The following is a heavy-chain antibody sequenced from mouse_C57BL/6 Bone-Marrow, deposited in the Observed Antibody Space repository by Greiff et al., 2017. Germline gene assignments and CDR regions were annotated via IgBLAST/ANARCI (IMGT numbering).Heavy chain of an antibody. CDR2: ISSGGSYT. Sequence: EVKLMESGGDLVKPGGSLKLSCAASGFTFSSYGMSWVRQTPDKRLEWVATISSGGSYTYYTDSVKGRFTITRAKATNTLYLQMSRLKSEDTAMYYCARRCSGSSSLYYFDDWGQGTTLTVSS. CDR3: ARRCSGSSSLYYFDD. V-gene: IGHV5-6*01. J-gene: IGHJ2*01. CDR1: GFTFSSYG. D-gene: IGHD1-1*01.